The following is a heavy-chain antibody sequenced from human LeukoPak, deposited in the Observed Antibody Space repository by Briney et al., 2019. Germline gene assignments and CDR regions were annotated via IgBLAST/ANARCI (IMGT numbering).Heavy chain of an antibody. J-gene: IGHJ3*02. CDR2: IFHSGTT. CDR1: GGSISSTHW. CDR3: ARDQWLLRGGDHDAFDI. V-gene: IGHV4-4*02. Sequence: SGTLSLTCAVSGGSISSTHWWNWVRQPPGKGLEWIGEIFHSGTTNYNPSLKSRVTISIDKPKNQFSLKLRSVTAADTAVYYCARDQWLLRGGDHDAFDIWGQGTMVTVSS. D-gene: IGHD6-19*01.